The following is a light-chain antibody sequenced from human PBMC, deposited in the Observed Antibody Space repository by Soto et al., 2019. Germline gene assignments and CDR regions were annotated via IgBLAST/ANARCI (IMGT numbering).Light chain of an antibody. J-gene: IGKJ2*02. CDR1: QSIRNY. V-gene: IGKV1-39*01. CDR2: VAS. CDR3: QQTYSSPCT. Sequence: DIQMTQSPSSLSASVGDRVTITCRASQSIRNYVSWYQQKPGKAPKFLIYVASTLQIGVPSRFSGSGSGTDFTLTIRSLQPEDFATYYCQQTYSSPCTFGPGTEVQMK.